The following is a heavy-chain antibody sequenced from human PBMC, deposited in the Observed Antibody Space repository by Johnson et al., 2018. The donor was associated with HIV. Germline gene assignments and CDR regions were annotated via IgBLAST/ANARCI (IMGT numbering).Heavy chain of an antibody. J-gene: IGHJ3*01. D-gene: IGHD6-13*01. CDR2: INWNGGSP. Sequence: EVQLVESGGGVVRPGGSLRLSCAASGFTFDDFGMGWVRQAPGKGLEWVSGINWNGGSPWYGDSVKGRFTISRDTSKNTLFLQMSSLRTEDTAVYYCAKDQWSSSWTNDAFDFWGQGTMVTVSS. V-gene: IGHV3-20*04. CDR3: AKDQWSSSWTNDAFDF. CDR1: GFTFDDFG.